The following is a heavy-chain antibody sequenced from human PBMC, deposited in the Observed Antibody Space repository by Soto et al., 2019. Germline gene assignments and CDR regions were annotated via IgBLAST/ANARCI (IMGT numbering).Heavy chain of an antibody. D-gene: IGHD3-22*01. CDR1: GYTFTSYY. V-gene: IGHV1-46*01. CDR2: INPSGGST. J-gene: IGHJ4*02. CDR3: ARDKGLNLPSVVIRYYFDY. Sequence: GASVKVSCKASGYTFTSYYMHWERQAPGQGLEWMGIINPSGGSTSYAQKFQGRVTMTRDTSTSTVYMELSSLRSEDTAVYYCARDKGLNLPSVVIRYYFDYWGQGTLVTVSS.